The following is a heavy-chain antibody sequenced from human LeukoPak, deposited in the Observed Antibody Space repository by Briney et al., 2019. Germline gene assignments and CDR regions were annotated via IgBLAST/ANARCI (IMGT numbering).Heavy chain of an antibody. Sequence: SVKVSCKASGGTFSSYAISWVRQAPGQGLEWMGGIIPNFGTANYAQKFQGRVTITADESTSTAYMELSSLRSEDTAVYYCARERRGDNRDGYNPLDYWGQGTLVTVSS. D-gene: IGHD5-24*01. CDR2: IIPNFGTA. CDR3: ARERRGDNRDGYNPLDY. V-gene: IGHV1-69*13. CDR1: GGTFSSYA. J-gene: IGHJ4*02.